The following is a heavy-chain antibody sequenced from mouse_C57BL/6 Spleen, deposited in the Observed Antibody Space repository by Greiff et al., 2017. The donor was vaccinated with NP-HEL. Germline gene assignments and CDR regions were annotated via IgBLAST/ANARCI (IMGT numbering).Heavy chain of an antibody. CDR3: AREGAYYDYEY. D-gene: IGHD2-4*01. J-gene: IGHJ2*01. CDR2: IYPGDGDT. CDR1: GYAFSSSW. Sequence: VQLVESGPELVKPGASVKISCKASGYAFSSSWMNWVKQRPGKGLEWIGRIYPGDGDTNYNGKFKGKATLTADKSSSTAYMQLSSLTSEDSAVYFCAREGAYYDYEYWGQGTTLTVSS. V-gene: IGHV1-82*01.